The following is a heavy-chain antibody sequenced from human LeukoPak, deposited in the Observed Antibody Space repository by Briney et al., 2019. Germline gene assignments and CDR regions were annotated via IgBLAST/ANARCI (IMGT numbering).Heavy chain of an antibody. J-gene: IGHJ4*02. CDR3: AKENDFVY. CDR1: GFTFSSYN. CDR2: ISYDGTNK. V-gene: IGHV3-30*18. D-gene: IGHD3-3*01. Sequence: GGSLRLSWAASGFTFSSYNMDWVRQAPGKGLEWVAVISYDGTNKYYADSVKGRFTISRDNSKSTMYLQMNSLRAEDTAVYYCAKENDFVYWGQGTLLTVSS.